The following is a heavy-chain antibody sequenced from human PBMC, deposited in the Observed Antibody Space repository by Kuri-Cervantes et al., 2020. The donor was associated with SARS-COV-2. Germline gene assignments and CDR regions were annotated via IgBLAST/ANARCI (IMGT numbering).Heavy chain of an antibody. CDR1: GGSFSGYY. CDR3: ARRLWSGYSFRYYHDMDV. D-gene: IGHD3-3*01. J-gene: IGHJ6*03. CDR2: INHRGST. V-gene: IGHV4-34*01. Sequence: SETLSLTCAVYGGSFSGYYWTWIRQPPGKGLEWIGEINHRGSTNYNPSLKSRVTISVDTSKNQISLKLSSVTAADTAVYYCARRLWSGYSFRYYHDMDVWGKGTTVTVSS.